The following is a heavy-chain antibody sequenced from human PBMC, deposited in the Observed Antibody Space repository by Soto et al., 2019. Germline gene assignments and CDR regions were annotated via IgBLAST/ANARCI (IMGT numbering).Heavy chain of an antibody. CDR3: ARGRYGDY. CDR1: GYTFTSYG. Sequence: QVHLVQSGAEVKKPGASVKVSCKASGYTFTSYGITWVRQAPGQGLEWMGWISAHNGNTDYAQKLQGRVSVTRDTSTSTAYMELRSLSSDDTAVYYCARGRYGDYWGQGALVTVSA. D-gene: IGHD1-1*01. J-gene: IGHJ4*02. CDR2: ISAHNGNT. V-gene: IGHV1-18*01.